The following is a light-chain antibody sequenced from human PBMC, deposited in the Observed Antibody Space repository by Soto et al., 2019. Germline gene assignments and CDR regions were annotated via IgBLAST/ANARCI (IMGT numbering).Light chain of an antibody. CDR1: QDISNF. V-gene: IGKV1-17*03. CDR3: LQHKSYPRT. J-gene: IGKJ1*01. Sequence: DIQMTQSPSDMSASVGDRVTITCRASQDISNFLVWFQQRPGKVPKRLMYSASRLESGVPSRFSGSGSGTEFTLTISSLQPQDFATYYCLQHKSYPRTFGQGTKVDIX. CDR2: SAS.